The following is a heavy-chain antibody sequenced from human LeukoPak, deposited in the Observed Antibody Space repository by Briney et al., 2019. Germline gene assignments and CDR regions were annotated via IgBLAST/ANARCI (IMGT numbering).Heavy chain of an antibody. D-gene: IGHD3-9*01. Sequence: PSETLSPTCTVSGASLGGSYWSWLRLPPGKGLEWIGYVHYTGSTKYSTSLQSRVTVSVDTSKNQFSLKLRSVTAADTAIYYCARHYGEGGRLFDWLFNFWGRGTLVTVSS. CDR1: GASLGGSY. CDR2: VHYTGST. CDR3: ARHYGEGGRLFDWLFNF. V-gene: IGHV4-59*08. J-gene: IGHJ4*02.